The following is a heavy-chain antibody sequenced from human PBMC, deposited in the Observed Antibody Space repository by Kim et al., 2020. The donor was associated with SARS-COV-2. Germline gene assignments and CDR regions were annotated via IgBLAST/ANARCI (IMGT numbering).Heavy chain of an antibody. CDR1: GGSISSGGYY. J-gene: IGHJ6*03. V-gene: IGHV4-31*03. Sequence: SETLSLTCTVSGGSISSGGYYWSWIRQHPGKGLEWIGYIYYSGSTYYNPSLKSRVTISVDTSKNQFSLKLSSVTAADTAVYYCARVPRAWYYYYYMDVWGKGSTVTVSS. CDR3: ARVPRAWYYYYYMDV. CDR2: IYYSGST.